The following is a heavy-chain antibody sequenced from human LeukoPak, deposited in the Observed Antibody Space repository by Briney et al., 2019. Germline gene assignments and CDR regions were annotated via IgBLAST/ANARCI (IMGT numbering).Heavy chain of an antibody. CDR1: GFTFSDHY. CDR3: ARGKNSFDS. J-gene: IGHJ3*02. V-gene: IGHV3-72*01. Sequence: GGSLRPSCAASGFTFSDHYMDWVRQAPGKGLEWVGRTRNKANSYTTEYAASVKGRFTISRDDSKNSLYLQMNSLKTEDTAVYYCARGKNSFDSWGHGTMVTVSS. CDR2: TRNKANSYTT. D-gene: IGHD2/OR15-2a*01.